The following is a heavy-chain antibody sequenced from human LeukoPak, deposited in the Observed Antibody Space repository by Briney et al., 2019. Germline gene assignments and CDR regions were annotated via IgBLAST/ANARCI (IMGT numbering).Heavy chain of an antibody. CDR3: AILPTVATKGDY. CDR1: GFTFSSYA. V-gene: IGHV3-23*01. D-gene: IGHD4-17*01. J-gene: IGHJ4*02. Sequence: GGSLRLSCAASGFTFSSYAMSWVRQAPGKGLEWVSAISGSGGSTYYADSVKGRFTTSRDNSKNTLYLQMNSLRAEDTAVYYCAILPTVATKGDYWGQGTLVTVSS. CDR2: ISGSGGST.